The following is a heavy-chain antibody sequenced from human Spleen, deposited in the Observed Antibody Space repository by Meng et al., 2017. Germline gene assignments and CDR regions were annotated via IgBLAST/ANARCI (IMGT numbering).Heavy chain of an antibody. J-gene: IGHJ3*02. V-gene: IGHV1-8*01. Sequence: ASVKVSCKTSGYTFTSYGITWVRQATGQGLEWMGWMNPNSGNTGYAQKFQGRVTITTNTSITTAYMELSSLRYEDTAVYYCARGYTTHDAFDIWGQGTMVTVSS. D-gene: IGHD1-26*01. CDR3: ARGYTTHDAFDI. CDR2: MNPNSGNT. CDR1: GYTFTSYG.